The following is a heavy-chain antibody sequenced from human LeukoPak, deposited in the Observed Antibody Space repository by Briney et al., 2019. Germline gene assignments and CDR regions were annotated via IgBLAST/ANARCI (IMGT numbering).Heavy chain of an antibody. V-gene: IGHV4-59*01. J-gene: IGHJ4*02. CDR2: IYYTGST. CDR1: GGSISPYY. Sequence: SETLSLTCTVSGGSISPYYWSWIRQPPGRGLEWIGYIYYTGSTDYNPSLKSPVTISVDTSKNQFSLELRSVPAADTAVYYCARGLLTGGYDNWGQGTLVTVSS. CDR3: ARGLLTGGYDN. D-gene: IGHD5-18*01.